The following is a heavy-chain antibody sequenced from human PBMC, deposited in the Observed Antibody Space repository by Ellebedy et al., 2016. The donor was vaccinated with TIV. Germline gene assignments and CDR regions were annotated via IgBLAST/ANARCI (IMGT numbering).Heavy chain of an antibody. CDR2: IPYDESDK. CDR1: GFTFSSYG. CDR3: ASGYSYGYSAFDI. D-gene: IGHD5-18*01. Sequence: GESLKISXAASGFTFSSYGMHWVRQAPGKGLEWVAVIPYDESDKYYADSVKGRFTISRDNAKNSLYLQMNSLRAEDTAVYYCASGYSYGYSAFDIWGQGTMVTVSS. V-gene: IGHV3-30*03. J-gene: IGHJ3*02.